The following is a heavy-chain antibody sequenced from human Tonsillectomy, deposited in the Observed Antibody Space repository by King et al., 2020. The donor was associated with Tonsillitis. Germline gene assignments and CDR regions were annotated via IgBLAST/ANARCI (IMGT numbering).Heavy chain of an antibody. D-gene: IGHD4-17*01. J-gene: IGHJ5*02. Sequence: VQLVESGAEVKKTGESLRISCKVSGYRFTSRWIAWVRQMPGKGLEWIGLIYPADSDARYSPSFQGQVIISVDRSLNTAYLQWDSLKASDSAVYYCARQTVTPANWFDPWGQGTPVTVS. CDR1: GYRFTSRW. CDR3: ARQTVTPANWFDP. CDR2: IYPADSDA. V-gene: IGHV5-51*01.